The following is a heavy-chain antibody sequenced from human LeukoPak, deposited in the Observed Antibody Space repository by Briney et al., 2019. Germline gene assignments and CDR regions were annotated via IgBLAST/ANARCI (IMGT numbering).Heavy chain of an antibody. J-gene: IGHJ4*02. CDR2: ISSSSSYI. V-gene: IGHV3-21*01. D-gene: IGHD3-10*01. CDR3: ARDGVLLWFGESYGDFDY. Sequence: GGSLRLSCAASGFTFSSYSMNWVRQAPGKGLEWVSSISSSSSYIYYADSVKGRFTISRDNAKNSLYLQMNSLRAEDTAVYYCARDGVLLWFGESYGDFDYWGQGTLVTVSS. CDR1: GFTFSSYS.